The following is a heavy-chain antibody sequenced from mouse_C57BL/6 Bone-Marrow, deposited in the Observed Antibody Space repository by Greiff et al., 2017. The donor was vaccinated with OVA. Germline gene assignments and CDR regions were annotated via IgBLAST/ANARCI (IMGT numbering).Heavy chain of an antibody. CDR3: ARYHYYGSIYYAMDY. V-gene: IGHV7-3*01. D-gene: IGHD1-1*01. J-gene: IGHJ4*01. CDR2: IRNKANGYTT. CDR1: GFTFTDYY. Sequence: EVQRVESGGGLVQPGGSLSLSCAASGFTFTDYYMSWVRQPPGKALEWLGFIRNKANGYTTEYSASVKGRFTISRDNSQSILYLQMNALRAEDSATYYCARYHYYGSIYYAMDYWGQGTSVTVSS.